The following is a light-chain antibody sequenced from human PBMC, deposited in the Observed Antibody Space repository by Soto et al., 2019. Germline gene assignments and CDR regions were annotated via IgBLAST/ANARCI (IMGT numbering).Light chain of an antibody. CDR3: QQYNNWPPWT. CDR1: QSVSSN. J-gene: IGKJ1*01. V-gene: IGKV3-15*01. Sequence: EIVMTQSPATLSVSPGERATPSRRASQSVSSNLAWYQQKPGQAPRLLIYGASTRATGIPARFSGSGSGTEFTLTISSLQSEDFAVYYCQQYNNWPPWTFGQGTKVDIK. CDR2: GAS.